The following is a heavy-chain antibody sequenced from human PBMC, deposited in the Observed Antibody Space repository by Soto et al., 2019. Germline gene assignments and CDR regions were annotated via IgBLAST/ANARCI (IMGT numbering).Heavy chain of an antibody. V-gene: IGHV5-51*01. CDR1: GYSFTSYW. CDR3: ARPSQVAGTDYYYGMGV. Sequence: GESLKISCKGSGYSFTSYWIGWVRQMPGKGLEWMGIIYPGDSDTRYSPSFQGQVTISADKSISTAYLQWSSLKASDTAMYYCARPSQVAGTDYYYGMGVGGQGTTVTVSS. CDR2: IYPGDSDT. J-gene: IGHJ6*02. D-gene: IGHD6-19*01.